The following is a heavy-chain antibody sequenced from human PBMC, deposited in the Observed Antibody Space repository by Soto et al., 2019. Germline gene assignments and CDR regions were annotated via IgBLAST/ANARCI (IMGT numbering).Heavy chain of an antibody. CDR1: GFTFSSYA. Sequence: PGGSLRLSCAASGFTFSSYAMHWFRQAPGKGLEWVAVISYDGSNKYYADSVKGRFTISRDNAKNSLYLQMDSLSAEDTAFYYCARAGYASGNYYNNGFGPWGQGTLVTVSS. D-gene: IGHD3-10*01. CDR2: ISYDGSNK. CDR3: ARAGYASGNYYNNGFGP. J-gene: IGHJ5*02. V-gene: IGHV3-30-3*01.